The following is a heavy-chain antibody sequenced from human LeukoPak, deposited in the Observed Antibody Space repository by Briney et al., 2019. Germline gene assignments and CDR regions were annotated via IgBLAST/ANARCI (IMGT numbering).Heavy chain of an antibody. J-gene: IGHJ4*02. Sequence: SVKVSCKASGGTFNRYAISWVRQAHGQGGEWMGGIIPMFRTGNYAQKFQGRVTINADENTRTEYIELTSLRSEDTAVYYCARDATLYDSRAYYYLWWGQGTLVTVSS. CDR2: IIPMFRTG. D-gene: IGHD3-22*01. CDR1: GGTFNRYA. V-gene: IGHV1-69*13. CDR3: ARDATLYDSRAYYYLW.